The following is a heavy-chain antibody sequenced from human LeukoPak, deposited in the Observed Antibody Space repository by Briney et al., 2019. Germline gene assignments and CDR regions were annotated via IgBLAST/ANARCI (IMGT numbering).Heavy chain of an antibody. CDR1: GYTFTSYG. D-gene: IGHD3-16*02. J-gene: IGHJ4*02. V-gene: IGHV1-18*01. CDR2: ISAYNGNT. CDR3: AIDLGELSPLDY. Sequence: ASVTVSCIASGYTFTSYGISWVRQAPGQGLDWMGWISAYNGNTNYAQNLQGRVTMTTDTSTSTAYMELRSLRSDDTAVYYCAIDLGELSPLDYWGQGTLVTVSS.